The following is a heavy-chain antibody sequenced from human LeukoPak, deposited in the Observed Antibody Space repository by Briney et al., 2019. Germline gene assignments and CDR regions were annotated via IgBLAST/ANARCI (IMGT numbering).Heavy chain of an antibody. Sequence: PGGSLRLSCAASGFAFSGYSLNWVRQAPGKGLEWVSYISGSSSTIYYADSVKGRFTISRDNSKNTLYLQMNSLRAEDTAVYYCAKEGSYPNDAFDIWAQGTMVTASS. J-gene: IGHJ3*02. CDR1: GFAFSGYS. CDR3: AKEGSYPNDAFDI. CDR2: ISGSSSTI. V-gene: IGHV3-48*01.